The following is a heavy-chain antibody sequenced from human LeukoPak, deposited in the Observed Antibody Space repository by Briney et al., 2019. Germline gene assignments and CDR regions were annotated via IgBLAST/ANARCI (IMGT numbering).Heavy chain of an antibody. V-gene: IGHV1-24*01. CDR2: FDPEYGET. CDR3: ARDNSVGDNAWWFDP. Sequence: ASVKVSCKVSGYTLTKFSIHWVRQAPGKGLEWMGGFDPEYGETIYAQKFQGRVTMTRDMSTSTDYMELSSLRSEDTAIYYCARDNSVGDNAWWFDPWGQGTLVTVSS. J-gene: IGHJ5*02. CDR1: GYTLTKFS. D-gene: IGHD1-26*01.